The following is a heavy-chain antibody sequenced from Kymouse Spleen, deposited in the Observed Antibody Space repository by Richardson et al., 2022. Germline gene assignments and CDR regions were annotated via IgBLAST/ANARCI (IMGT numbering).Heavy chain of an antibody. J-gene: IGHJ3*02. Sequence: EVQLVESGGGLVQPGRSLRLSCAASGFTFDDYAMHWVRQAPGKGLEWVSGISWNSGSIGYADSVKGRFTISRDNAKNSLYLQMNSLRAEDTALYYCAKDWSGYYTAFDIWGQGTMVTVSS. CDR3: AKDWSGYYTAFDI. CDR1: GFTFDDYA. V-gene: IGHV3-9*01. CDR2: ISWNSGSI. D-gene: IGHD3-3*01.